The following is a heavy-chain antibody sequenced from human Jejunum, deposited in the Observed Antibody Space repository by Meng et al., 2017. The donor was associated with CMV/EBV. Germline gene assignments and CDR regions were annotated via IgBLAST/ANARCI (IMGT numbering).Heavy chain of an antibody. Sequence: NYTISGVRQAPGQGLEWVGGTIPLFGRADYAQKFQGRVTITTDESTTTAYMELSGLKSEDTAVYYCARDPDYRNYENWYYGMEVWGQGTTVTVSS. CDR1: NYT. CDR3: ARDPDYRNYENWYYGMEV. D-gene: IGHD4-11*01. J-gene: IGHJ6*02. V-gene: IGHV1-69*05. CDR2: TIPLFGRA.